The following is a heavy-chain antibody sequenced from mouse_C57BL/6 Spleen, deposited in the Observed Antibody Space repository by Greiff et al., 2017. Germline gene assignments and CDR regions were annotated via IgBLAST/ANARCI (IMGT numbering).Heavy chain of an antibody. V-gene: IGHV2-2*01. D-gene: IGHD1-1*01. CDR3: ASLFTTLDY. CDR2: IWSGGGT. J-gene: IGHJ2*01. CDR1: GFSLTSYG. Sequence: QVQLQQSGPGLVQPSQSLSITCTVSGFSLTSYGVHWVRQSPGKGLEWLGVIWSGGGTDYNAAFISRLSISKDNSKSQVFFKMNSLQADDTAIYYCASLFTTLDYWGQGTTLTVSS.